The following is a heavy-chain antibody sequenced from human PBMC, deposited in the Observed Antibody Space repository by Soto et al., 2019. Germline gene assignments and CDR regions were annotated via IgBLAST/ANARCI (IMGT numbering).Heavy chain of an antibody. J-gene: IGHJ3*02. V-gene: IGHV3-23*01. D-gene: IGHD6-19*01. Sequence: EVQLLESGGGLVQPGGSLRLSCAASGFTFSTYSMTWVRQAPGKGLEWVSTIRDSGGSAHYADSVRGRFTISRDNSKNTLFLQMNSLRAADTAVYYCARVKAQILSSGWYGGDDIWGQGTVVTVSS. CDR2: IRDSGGSA. CDR3: ARVKAQILSSGWYGGDDI. CDR1: GFTFSTYS.